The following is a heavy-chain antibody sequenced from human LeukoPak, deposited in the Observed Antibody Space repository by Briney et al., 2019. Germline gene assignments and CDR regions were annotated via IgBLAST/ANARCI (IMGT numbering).Heavy chain of an antibody. J-gene: IGHJ5*02. CDR1: GGTFSSYA. Sequence: SVKVSCKASGGTFSSYAISWVRQAPGQGLEWMGGIIPIFGTANYAQKFQGRVTITADKSTSTAYMELSSLRSEDTAVYYCARAVVRGVMLNWFDPWGQGTLVTVSS. CDR3: ARAVVRGVMLNWFDP. D-gene: IGHD3-10*01. CDR2: IIPIFGTA. V-gene: IGHV1-69*06.